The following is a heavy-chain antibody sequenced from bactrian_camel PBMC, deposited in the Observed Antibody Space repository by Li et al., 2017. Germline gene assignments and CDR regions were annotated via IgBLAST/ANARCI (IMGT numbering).Heavy chain of an antibody. Sequence: HVQLVESGGGLVQPGGSLTLSCAASGFTFSSSWMYWVRQAPGKGLEWVSGISRGGGSTDYADSVKGRFTISRDNAKNTLYLQLNSLKTEDTAAYYCTKRRGTWYSDGMDIWGKGTQVTVS. V-gene: IGHV3S1*01. CDR2: ISRGGGST. CDR1: GFTFSSSW. D-gene: IGHD6*01. J-gene: IGHJ7*01.